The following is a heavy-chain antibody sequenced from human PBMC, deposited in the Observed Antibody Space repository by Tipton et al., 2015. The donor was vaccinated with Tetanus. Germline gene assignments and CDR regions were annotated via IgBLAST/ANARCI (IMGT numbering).Heavy chain of an antibody. CDR2: IYFEGST. CDR1: GGPISDKKYY. CDR3: ARHLYGYWFDP. V-gene: IGHV4-39*02. J-gene: IGHJ5*02. Sequence: TLSLTCTVSGGPISDKKYYWGWIRQAPGKGREWIASIYFEGSTYYSPSLKSRITIDVDTSQNVFSLRLTSVTAADSATYYCARHLYGYWFDPWGQGALVTVSS. D-gene: IGHD2/OR15-2a*01.